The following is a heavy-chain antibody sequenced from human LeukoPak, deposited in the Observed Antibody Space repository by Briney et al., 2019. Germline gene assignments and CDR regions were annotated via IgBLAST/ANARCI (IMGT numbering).Heavy chain of an antibody. J-gene: IGHJ6*02. D-gene: IGHD5-18*01. CDR1: GGSFSGYY. CDR3: ARELSSGYSYGYRYYYYGMDV. CDR2: ISYDGSNK. Sequence: LSLTCAVYGGSFSGYYWSWIRQPPGKGLEWVAVISYDGSNKYYADSVKGRFTISRDNSKNTLYLQMNSLRAEDTAVYYCARELSSGYSYGYRYYYYGMDVWGQGTTVTVSS. V-gene: IGHV3-30-3*01.